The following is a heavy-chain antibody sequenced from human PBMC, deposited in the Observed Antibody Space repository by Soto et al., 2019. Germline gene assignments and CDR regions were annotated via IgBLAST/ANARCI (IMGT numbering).Heavy chain of an antibody. Sequence: ASVKVSCKASGYTFTSYYMHWVRQAPGQGLEWMGIINPSGGSTSYAQKFQGRVTMTRDTSTSTVYMELSSLRSEDTAVYYCASALEMATITGGYWGQGTLVTGLL. CDR1: GYTFTSYY. D-gene: IGHD5-12*01. CDR3: ASALEMATITGGY. V-gene: IGHV1-46*03. CDR2: INPSGGST. J-gene: IGHJ4*02.